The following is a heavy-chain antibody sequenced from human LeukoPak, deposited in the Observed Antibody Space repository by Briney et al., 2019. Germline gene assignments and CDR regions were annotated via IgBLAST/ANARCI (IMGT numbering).Heavy chain of an antibody. CDR3: AQFGPGMSVGDY. J-gene: IGHJ4*02. Sequence: GGSLRLSCAASGFTFSSYGMHWVRQAPGKGLEWVAFIRRDESDKYYADSVKGRFTISRDNSKNTLYLQMNSLRADDTAVYYCAQFGPGMSVGDYWGQGTLVTVSS. CDR2: IRRDESDK. D-gene: IGHD3-10*01. V-gene: IGHV3-30*02. CDR1: GFTFSSYG.